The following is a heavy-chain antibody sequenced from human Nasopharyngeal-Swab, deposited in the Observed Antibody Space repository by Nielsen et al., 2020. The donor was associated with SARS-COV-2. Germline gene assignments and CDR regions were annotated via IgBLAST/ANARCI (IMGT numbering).Heavy chain of an antibody. CDR1: GFTFGDYA. J-gene: IGHJ1*01. Sequence: GGSLKISCTASGFTFGDYAMSWFRQAPGKGLEWVGFIRSKAYGGTTEYAASVKGRFTISRDDSKSIAYLQMNSLKTEDTAVYYCTREKTTVTTIPFQHWGQGTLVTVSS. D-gene: IGHD4-17*01. CDR2: IRSKAYGGTT. V-gene: IGHV3-49*03. CDR3: TREKTTVTTIPFQH.